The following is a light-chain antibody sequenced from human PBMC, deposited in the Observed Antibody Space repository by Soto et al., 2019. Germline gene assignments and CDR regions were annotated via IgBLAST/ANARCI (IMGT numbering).Light chain of an antibody. CDR1: QSVSSNY. V-gene: IGKV3-20*01. CDR3: QQYAGSPRT. J-gene: IGKJ1*01. Sequence: EIVLAQSPGTLSLSHGERATLSCRASQSVSSNYLAWYQQKPGQAPRLLIYGASSRATGIPDKFSGSGSGTDFTLTISRLEPEDFAVYYCQQYAGSPRTFGQGTKVDIK. CDR2: GAS.